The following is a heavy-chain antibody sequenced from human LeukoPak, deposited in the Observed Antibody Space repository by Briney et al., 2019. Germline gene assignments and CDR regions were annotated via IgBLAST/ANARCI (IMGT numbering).Heavy chain of an antibody. CDR1: GGTFNTYA. CDR2: ISAYNGNT. D-gene: IGHD3-10*01. V-gene: IGHV1-18*01. CDR3: ARYGRDYYGSGSHLDY. J-gene: IGHJ4*02. Sequence: ASVKVSCKASGGTFNTYAISWVRQAPGQGLEWMGWISAYNGNTNYAQKLQGRVTMATDTSTSTAYMELRSLRSDDTAVYYCARYGRDYYGSGSHLDYWGQGTLVTVSS.